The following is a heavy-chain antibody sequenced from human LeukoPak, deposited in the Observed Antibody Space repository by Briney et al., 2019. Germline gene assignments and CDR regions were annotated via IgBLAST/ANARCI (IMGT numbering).Heavy chain of an antibody. V-gene: IGHV4-59*02. D-gene: IGHD4-23*01. CDR2: IHYSGSS. CDR1: GASVRNEY. J-gene: IGHJ4*02. Sequence: SEALSLTCTVSGASVRNEYWSWIRQPPGKELEWIGYIHYSGSSNYHPSLGSRVTISVDTSKNQFSLKLSSVTAADTAVYYCASADYGGPFDYWGQGTLVTVSS. CDR3: ASADYGGPFDY.